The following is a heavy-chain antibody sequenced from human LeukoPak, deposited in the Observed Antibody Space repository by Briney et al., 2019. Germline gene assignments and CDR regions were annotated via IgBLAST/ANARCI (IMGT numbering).Heavy chain of an antibody. CDR2: ISSSSSTI. J-gene: IGHJ4*02. Sequence: GGSLRLSCAASGFTFSSYSMNWVRQAPGKGLEWVSYISSSSSTIYYADSVKGRFTISRDNAKNSLYLQMNSLRAEDTAVYYCARWATVTLFDYWGQGTLVTVSS. D-gene: IGHD4-17*01. V-gene: IGHV3-48*04. CDR1: GFTFSSYS. CDR3: ARWATVTLFDY.